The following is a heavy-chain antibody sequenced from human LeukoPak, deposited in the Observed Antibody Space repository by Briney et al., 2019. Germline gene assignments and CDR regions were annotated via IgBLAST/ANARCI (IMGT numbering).Heavy chain of an antibody. V-gene: IGHV3-23*01. CDR3: AKDLRRDGVYDFDY. D-gene: IGHD5/OR15-5a*01. CDR2: IIGNSGMT. CDR1: GFTLSTYA. Sequence: GSLNLSCAASGFTLSTYAMNWVRKAPGKGLEWVSVIIGNSGMTSYADSVKGRFTISRDNSKNTMYLKMNSLRAEDTAVYYCAKDLRRDGVYDFDYWGQGTLVTVSS. J-gene: IGHJ4*02.